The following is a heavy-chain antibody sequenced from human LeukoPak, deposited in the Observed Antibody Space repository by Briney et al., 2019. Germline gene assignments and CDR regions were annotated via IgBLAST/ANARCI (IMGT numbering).Heavy chain of an antibody. Sequence: QPGGSLRLSCGDSTFNFSDYGMHWVRQAPGKGLEWLALTSYDGRTKFYADSLKGRFTISRDISKNTLYLQINSLRPEDTAVYHCAKDACGGDCGYFDSWGQGTLITVSS. V-gene: IGHV3-30*18. CDR2: TSYDGRTK. D-gene: IGHD2-21*02. CDR1: TFNFSDYG. J-gene: IGHJ4*02. CDR3: AKDACGGDCGYFDS.